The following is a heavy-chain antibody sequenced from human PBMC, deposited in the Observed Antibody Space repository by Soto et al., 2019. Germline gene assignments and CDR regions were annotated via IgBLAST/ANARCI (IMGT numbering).Heavy chain of an antibody. CDR2: IYYSGST. CDR1: GGSISSGGYS. V-gene: IGHV4-31*03. J-gene: IGHJ5*02. D-gene: IGHD3-22*01. CDR3: ALSSGYYFNWFDP. Sequence: SETLSLTCTVSGGSISSGGYSWSWIRQHPGKGLEWIGYIYYSGSTYYNPSLKSRVTISVDTSKNQFSLKLSSVTAADTAVYYCALSSGYYFNWFDPWGQGTLVTVSS.